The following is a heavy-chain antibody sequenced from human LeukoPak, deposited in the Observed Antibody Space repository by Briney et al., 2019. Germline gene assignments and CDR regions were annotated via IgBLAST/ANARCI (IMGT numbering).Heavy chain of an antibody. Sequence: GGSLRLSCAASGFTFSSYAMSWVRQAPGKGLEWVSIIYSDGSTYYADSVKGRFTISRDNAENSLYLQMNSLRAEDTAVYYCARDGHYTIYELRFDYWGQGALVTVSS. CDR3: ARDGHYTIYELRFDY. D-gene: IGHD5/OR15-5a*01. CDR1: GFTFSSYA. J-gene: IGHJ4*02. CDR2: IYSDGST. V-gene: IGHV3-23*03.